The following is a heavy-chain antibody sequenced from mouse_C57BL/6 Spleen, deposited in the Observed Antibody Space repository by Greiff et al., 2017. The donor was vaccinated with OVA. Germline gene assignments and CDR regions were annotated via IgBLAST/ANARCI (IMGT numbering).Heavy chain of an antibody. J-gene: IGHJ2*01. D-gene: IGHD2-2*01. CDR2: IDPSDSYT. CDR3: ARRGGVTLDY. Sequence: QVQLKQPGAELVKPGASVKLSCKASGYTFTSYWMQWVKQRPGQGLEWIGEIDPSDSYTNYNQKFKGKATLTVDTSSSTAYMQLSSLTSEDSAVYYCARRGGVTLDYWGQDTTLTVSS. CDR1: GYTFTSYW. V-gene: IGHV1-50*01.